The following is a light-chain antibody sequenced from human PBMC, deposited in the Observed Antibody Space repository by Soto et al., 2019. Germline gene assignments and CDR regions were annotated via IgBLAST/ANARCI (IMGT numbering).Light chain of an antibody. CDR1: SSDIGGYNY. J-gene: IGLJ3*02. CDR2: DVT. CDR3: CSHAGRYNLGV. V-gene: IGLV2-11*01. Sequence: QSALTQPRSVSGSPGQSVTISCTGTSSDIGGYNYVSWYQQYPGKAPKRMIFDVTKRPSGVPDRFAGSKSGNTASLTISGVQAEDEPDYYCCSHAGRYNLGVVGGGTKVTVL.